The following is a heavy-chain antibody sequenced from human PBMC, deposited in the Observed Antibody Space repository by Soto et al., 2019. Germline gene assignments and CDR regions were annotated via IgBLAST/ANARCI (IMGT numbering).Heavy chain of an antibody. D-gene: IGHD6-13*01. V-gene: IGHV1-3*01. J-gene: IGHJ5*02. Sequence: ASVKVSCKASGYTFTSYAMHWVRQAPGQRLEWMGWINAGNGNTKYSQKFQGRVTITRDTSASTAYMELSSLRSEDTAVYYCARSSSWSYNWFDPWGQGTLVTVS. CDR1: GYTFTSYA. CDR3: ARSSSWSYNWFDP. CDR2: INAGNGNT.